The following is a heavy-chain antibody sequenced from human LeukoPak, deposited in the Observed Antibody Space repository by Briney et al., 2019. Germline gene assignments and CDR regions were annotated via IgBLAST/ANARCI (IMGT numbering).Heavy chain of an antibody. D-gene: IGHD6-13*01. J-gene: IGHJ6*03. CDR3: ASSTPTYSSSWTRYYYYYYYMDV. CDR2: IYSGGST. Sequence: GGSLRLSCAASGFTFSSNYMSWVRQAPGKGLEWVSVIYSGGSTYYADSVKGRFTISRDNSKNTLYLQMNSLRAEDTAVYYCASSTPTYSSSWTRYYYYYYYMDVWGKGTTVTISS. V-gene: IGHV3-66*01. CDR1: GFTFSSNY.